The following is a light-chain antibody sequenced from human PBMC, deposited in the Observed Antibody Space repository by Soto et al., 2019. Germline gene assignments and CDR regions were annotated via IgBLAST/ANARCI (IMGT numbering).Light chain of an antibody. V-gene: IGLV2-23*03. CDR1: SSDVVTYNL. Sequence: QSALTPPASVSGSPGQSINISCTGTSSDVVTYNLVSWYQQHPGKAPTVLIYEGTKRPSGVSNRFSGSKSGNTASLTISGLQTEDEADYYCYSFAGSTTFSYVFGPGTKVTVL. CDR2: EGT. J-gene: IGLJ1*01. CDR3: YSFAGSTTFSYV.